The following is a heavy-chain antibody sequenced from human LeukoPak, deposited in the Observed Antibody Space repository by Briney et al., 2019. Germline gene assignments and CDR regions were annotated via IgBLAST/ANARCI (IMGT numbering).Heavy chain of an antibody. V-gene: IGHV1-2*04. CDR1: GYTFTGYY. CDR3: ARDRGAYYYGSGSYYNLYYFDY. J-gene: IGHJ4*02. D-gene: IGHD3-10*01. Sequence: ASVTVSCMASGYTFTGYYMHWVRQAPGQGLEWMGWINPDRGGTHYAQKFQGWVTMTRDTYISTAYMELSRLTSDDTAVYYCARDRGAYYYGSGSYYNLYYFDYWGQGTLVTVSS. CDR2: INPDRGGT.